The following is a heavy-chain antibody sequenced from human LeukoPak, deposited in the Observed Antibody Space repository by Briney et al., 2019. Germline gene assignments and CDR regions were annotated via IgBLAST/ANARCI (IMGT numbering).Heavy chain of an antibody. V-gene: IGHV3-23*01. CDR2: ISGSGGST. D-gene: IGHD3-22*01. J-gene: IGHJ4*02. CDR3: AKDSPPTYYYDSSGYPPVEY. Sequence: PGGSLRLSCAASGFTFSSYGMSWVRQAPGKGLEWVSAISGSGGSTYYADSVKGRFTSSRDNSKNTLYLQMNSLRAEDTAVYYCAKDSPPTYYYDSSGYPPVEYWGQGTLVTVSS. CDR1: GFTFSSYG.